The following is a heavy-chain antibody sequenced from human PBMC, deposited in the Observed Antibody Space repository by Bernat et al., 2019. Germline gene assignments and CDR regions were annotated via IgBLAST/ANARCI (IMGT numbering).Heavy chain of an antibody. Sequence: EVQLLESGGGLVQPGGSLRLSCAASGFTFSSYAMSWVRQAPGKGLEWVSAISGSGGSTYYADSVKGRFTISRDKSKNTLYLQMNSLRAEDTAVYYCAKASIAARISFYGMDVWGQGTTVTVSS. J-gene: IGHJ6*02. CDR3: AKASIAARISFYGMDV. V-gene: IGHV3-23*01. D-gene: IGHD6-6*01. CDR1: GFTFSSYA. CDR2: ISGSGGST.